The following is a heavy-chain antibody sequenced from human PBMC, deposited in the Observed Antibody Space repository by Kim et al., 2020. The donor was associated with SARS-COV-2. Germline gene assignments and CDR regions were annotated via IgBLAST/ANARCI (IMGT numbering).Heavy chain of an antibody. CDR1: GFTFSSYS. J-gene: IGHJ6*02. Sequence: GGSLRLSCAASGFTFSSYSMNWVRQAPGKGLEWVSSISSSSSYIYYADSVKGRFTISRDNAKNSLYLQMNSLRAEDTAVYYCAREYDFWSGYYTGDYYGMDVWGQGTTVTVSS. V-gene: IGHV3-21*01. CDR3: AREYDFWSGYYTGDYYGMDV. CDR2: ISSSSSYI. D-gene: IGHD3-3*01.